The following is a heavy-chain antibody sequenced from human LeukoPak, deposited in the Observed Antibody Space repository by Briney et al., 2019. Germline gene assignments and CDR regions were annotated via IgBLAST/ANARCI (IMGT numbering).Heavy chain of an antibody. CDR2: IYYSGSI. V-gene: IGHV4-59*02. J-gene: IGHJ4*02. CDR3: AKTPYGDYYFDY. D-gene: IGHD4-17*01. Sequence: SETLSLTCIVSGDSVTNHYWSLIRQPPGKGLEWIGYIYYSGSINYNPSLKSRVTISVDTSRNQFSMKLNSVTAADTAVYYCAKTPYGDYYFDYWGQGTLVTVSS. CDR1: GDSVTNHY.